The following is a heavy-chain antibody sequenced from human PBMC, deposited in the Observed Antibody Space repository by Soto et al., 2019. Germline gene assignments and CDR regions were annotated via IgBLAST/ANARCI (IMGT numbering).Heavy chain of an antibody. V-gene: IGHV4-30-4*01. D-gene: IGHD6-25*01. Sequence: QVQLQESSPGLVKPSQTLSLTCSVSGDSIRSPDCYWGWLHQTPGKGLEWIGYSYYTGSSYYHPSLKSRVSISVDTSKNQFSLKLNSVSAADTAIYYCARDKWSGYDSGAFDVWGQGTTVTVSS. CDR3: ARDKWSGYDSGAFDV. CDR2: SYYTGSS. J-gene: IGHJ3*01. CDR1: GDSIRSPDCY.